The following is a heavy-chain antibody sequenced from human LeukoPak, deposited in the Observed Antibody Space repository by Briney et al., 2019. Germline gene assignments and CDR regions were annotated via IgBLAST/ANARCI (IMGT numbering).Heavy chain of an antibody. J-gene: IGHJ4*02. CDR3: ARDSRDLTYYDFWSAPKTESYYFDY. Sequence: PGGSLRLSCAASGFTFSSYWMSWVRQAPGKGLEWVANIKQDGSEKYYVDSVKGRFTISRDNAKNSLYLQMNSLRAEDTAVYYCARDSRDLTYYDFWSAPKTESYYFDYWGQGTLVTVSS. CDR2: IKQDGSEK. CDR1: GFTFSSYW. D-gene: IGHD3-3*01. V-gene: IGHV3-7*01.